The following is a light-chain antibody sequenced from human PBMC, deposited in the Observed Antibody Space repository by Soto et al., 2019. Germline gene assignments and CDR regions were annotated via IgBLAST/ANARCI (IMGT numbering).Light chain of an antibody. CDR1: QSISNW. V-gene: IGKV1-5*03. CDR2: KAS. CDR3: QHYYSYPVT. J-gene: IGKJ1*01. Sequence: DIQMTQSPSTLSASVGDRVTITCRASQSISNWLAWYQQKPGKAPKLLIYKASSLESGVPSRFSGSGSGTEFTLTISSLQPDDFATYYCQHYYSYPVTFGQGTKVDIK.